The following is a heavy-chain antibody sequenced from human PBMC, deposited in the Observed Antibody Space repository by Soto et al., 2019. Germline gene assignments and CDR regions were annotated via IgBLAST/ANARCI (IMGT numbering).Heavy chain of an antibody. V-gene: IGHV4-31*03. Sequence: QVQLQESGPGLVKPSQTLSLTCTVSCGSISSGGYYWSWVRQHPGKGLEWIGYIYYSGSTYYNPSLKSRITIPVDTSKNQFSLKLSSVTAADTAVYYCARVGGINWFDPWGQGTLVTVSS. CDR3: ARVGGINWFDP. CDR2: IYYSGST. CDR1: CGSISSGGYY. D-gene: IGHD1-20*01. J-gene: IGHJ5*02.